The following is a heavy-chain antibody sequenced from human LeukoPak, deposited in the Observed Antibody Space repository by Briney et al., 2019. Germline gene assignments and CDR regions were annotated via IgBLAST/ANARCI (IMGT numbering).Heavy chain of an antibody. V-gene: IGHV1-3*01. D-gene: IGHD5-12*01. CDR1: GYTFTSYA. CDR3: AREREDIVATIEGYFDY. J-gene: IGHJ4*02. CDR2: INAGNGNT. Sequence: ASVKVSCKASGYTFTSYAMHWVRQAPGQRLEWMGWINAGNGNTKYSQKFQGRVTITWDTSASTAYMELSSLRSEDTAVYYCAREREDIVATIEGYFDYWGQGTLVTVSS.